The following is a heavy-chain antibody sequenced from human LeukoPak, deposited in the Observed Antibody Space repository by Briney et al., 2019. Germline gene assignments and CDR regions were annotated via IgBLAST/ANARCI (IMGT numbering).Heavy chain of an antibody. V-gene: IGHV4-59*12. CDR1: GGSISSYY. D-gene: IGHD2-15*01. CDR3: ARGRPGGTIDY. CDR2: IYYSGST. J-gene: IGHJ4*02. Sequence: SETLSLTCTVSGGSISSYYWSWIRQPPGKGLEWIGYIYYSGSTNYNPSLKSRVTISVDTSKNQFSLKLSSVTAADTAVYYCARGRPGGTIDYWGQGTLVTVSS.